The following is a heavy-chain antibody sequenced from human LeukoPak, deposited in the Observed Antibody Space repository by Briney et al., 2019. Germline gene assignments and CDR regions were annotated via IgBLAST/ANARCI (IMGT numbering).Heavy chain of an antibody. CDR1: GGSISSGSYY. D-gene: IGHD3-10*01. CDR2: IYTSGST. J-gene: IGHJ6*03. Sequence: SETLSLTCTVSGGSISSGSYYWSWIRQPAGKGLEWIGRIYTSGSTNYNPSLKSRVTISVDTSKNQFSLKLSSVTAADTAVYYCARGGSSMVRGVITKRYYYYMDVWGKGTTVTISS. V-gene: IGHV4-61*02. CDR3: ARGGSSMVRGVITKRYYYYMDV.